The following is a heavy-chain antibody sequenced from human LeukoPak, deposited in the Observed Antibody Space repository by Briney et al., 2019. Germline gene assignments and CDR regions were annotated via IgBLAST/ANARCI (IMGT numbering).Heavy chain of an antibody. CDR3: ARGGGYGYGFFGSTKIDY. Sequence: ASETLSLTCTVSGGSISSYYWSWIRPPPGKGLECIGYIYYSGSTNYNPSLKSRVTISVHTSKNQFPLKLSSVSAADTAVYYCARGGGYGYGFFGSTKIDYWGQGTLVTVSS. CDR2: IYYSGST. D-gene: IGHD5-18*01. CDR1: GGSISSYY. J-gene: IGHJ4*02. V-gene: IGHV4-59*01.